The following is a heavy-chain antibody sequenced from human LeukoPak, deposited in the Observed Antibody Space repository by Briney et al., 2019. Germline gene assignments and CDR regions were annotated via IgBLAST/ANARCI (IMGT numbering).Heavy chain of an antibody. CDR1: GFSFSDHY. CDR2: ISNSGGTT. CDR3: ARTARLLDY. Sequence: GGSLRLSCAAPGFSFSDHYMTWIRQAPGKGLEWLSYISNSGGTTNYADSVKGRFTVSRDNAKNSLFLQMNSLRAEDTAVYYCARTARLLDYWGQGTLVTVSS. J-gene: IGHJ4*02. D-gene: IGHD2-21*02. V-gene: IGHV3-11*01.